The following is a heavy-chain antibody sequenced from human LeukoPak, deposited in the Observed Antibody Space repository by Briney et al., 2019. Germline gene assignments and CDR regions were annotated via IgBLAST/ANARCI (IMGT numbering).Heavy chain of an antibody. Sequence: KTSETLSLTCTVSGGSISSYYWSWIRQPPGKGLEWIGYIYYSGSTNYNPSLKSRVTISVDTSKNQFSLKLSSVTAADTAVYYCARTIAVAGTNYFDYWGQGPWSPSPQ. J-gene: IGHJ4*02. D-gene: IGHD6-19*01. V-gene: IGHV4-59*01. CDR1: GGSISSYY. CDR3: ARTIAVAGTNYFDY. CDR2: IYYSGST.